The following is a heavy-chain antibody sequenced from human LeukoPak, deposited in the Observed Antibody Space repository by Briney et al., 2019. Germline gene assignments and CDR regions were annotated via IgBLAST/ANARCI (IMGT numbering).Heavy chain of an antibody. CDR2: ITTSSSYI. J-gene: IGHJ6*03. Sequence: GGSLRLSCAASGFTFSAYNMNWVRRTPGKGLEWVSSITTSSSYIFYADSVKGRFTISRDNSKNTLYLQMNSLRAEDTAVYYCARDGGLRFLEWLLAPLSYMDVWGKGTTVTVSS. D-gene: IGHD3-3*01. V-gene: IGHV3-21*01. CDR1: GFTFSAYN. CDR3: ARDGGLRFLEWLLAPLSYMDV.